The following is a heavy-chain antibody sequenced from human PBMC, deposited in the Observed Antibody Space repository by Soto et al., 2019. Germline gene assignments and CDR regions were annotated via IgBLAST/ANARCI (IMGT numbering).Heavy chain of an antibody. CDR3: AKGGGGCSGGSCYREVRAFDI. J-gene: IGHJ3*02. CDR1: GFTFSSYA. CDR2: ISGSGGST. D-gene: IGHD2-15*01. Sequence: GGSLRLSCAASGFTFSSYAMSWVRQAPGKGLEWVSAISGSGGSTYYADSVKGRFTISRDNSKNTLYLQMNSLRAEDTAVYYCAKGGGGCSGGSCYREVRAFDIWGQGTMVTVSS. V-gene: IGHV3-23*01.